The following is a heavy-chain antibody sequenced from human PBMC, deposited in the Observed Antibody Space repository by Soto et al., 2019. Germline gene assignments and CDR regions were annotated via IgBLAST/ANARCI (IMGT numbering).Heavy chain of an antibody. CDR2: INPNRDST. CDR3: ARERGSEYLYYGLDV. CDR1: GYTFSGNY. Sequence: ASVKVSCKSSGYTFSGNYIHWVRQAPGQGLEWMGWINPNRDSTNYAAKLQGRDTMTRDTSTSTAYMELSRLTSDDTAVYYCARERGSEYLYYGLDVWGQGNTVTVSS. V-gene: IGHV1-2*02. D-gene: IGHD3-9*01. J-gene: IGHJ6*02.